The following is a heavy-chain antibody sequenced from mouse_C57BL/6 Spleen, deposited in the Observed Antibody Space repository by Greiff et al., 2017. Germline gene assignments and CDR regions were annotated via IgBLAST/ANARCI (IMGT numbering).Heavy chain of an antibody. D-gene: IGHD1-1*01. CDR1: GFNIKDDY. V-gene: IGHV14-4*01. CDR2: IDPENGDT. J-gene: IGHJ3*01. CDR3: TASGYYGSRLFAY. Sequence: VQLKQSGAELVRPGASVKLSCTASGFNIKDDYMHWVKQRPEQGLEWIGWIDPENGDTEYASKFQGKATITADTSSNTAYLQLRSRTSEDTAVYYGTASGYYGSRLFAYWGQGTLVTVSA.